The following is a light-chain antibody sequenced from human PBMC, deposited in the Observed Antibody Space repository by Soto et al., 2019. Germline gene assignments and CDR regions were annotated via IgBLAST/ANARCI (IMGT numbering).Light chain of an antibody. V-gene: IGKV1-39*01. CDR3: QQANSFPIT. CDR1: QSISSY. CDR2: AAS. Sequence: DIQKTPSPSSLSASVGDRVTITCPASQSISSYLNWYQQKPGKAPKLLIYAASSLQSGVPSRFSGSGSGTDFTLTISSLQPEDFATYYCQQANSFPITFGQGTRLEI. J-gene: IGKJ5*01.